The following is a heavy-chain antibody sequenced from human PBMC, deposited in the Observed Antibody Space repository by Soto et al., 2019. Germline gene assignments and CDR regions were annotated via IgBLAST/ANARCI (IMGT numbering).Heavy chain of an antibody. CDR3: ARDYERSGYSFDF. D-gene: IGHD3-22*01. J-gene: IGHJ4*02. Sequence: SETLSLTCTVSGGSISSGGYYWSWIRQHPGKGLEGFGYIYYSGRTYYNPSLKSRVTISVDTSKNQFSLKLSSVTAADTAVYSCARDYERSGYSFDFWGQGTLVTVSS. CDR2: IYYSGRT. V-gene: IGHV4-31*03. CDR1: GGSISSGGYY.